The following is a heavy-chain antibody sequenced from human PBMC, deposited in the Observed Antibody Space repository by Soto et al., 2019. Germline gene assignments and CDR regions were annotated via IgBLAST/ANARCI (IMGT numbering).Heavy chain of an antibody. CDR3: AKCGSGCYYSV. Sequence: GGSLRLSCEASRFTFSTHLMAWVRQAPGKGLEWVAAINQNGDTKNYATSVKGRFSISRDTTKDFLYLHMNGLRGEDTAVYYCAKCGSGCYYSVWGQG. J-gene: IGHJ3*01. CDR1: RFTFSTHL. V-gene: IGHV3-7*03. D-gene: IGHD3-10*01. CDR2: INQNGDTK.